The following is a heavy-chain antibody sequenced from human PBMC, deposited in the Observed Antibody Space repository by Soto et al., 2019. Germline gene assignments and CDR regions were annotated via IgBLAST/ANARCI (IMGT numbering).Heavy chain of an antibody. V-gene: IGHV3-33*01. CDR2: IWYDGSNK. CDR3: ARDTHHLDYGDYPIGWYFDL. CDR1: GFTFSSYG. D-gene: IGHD4-17*01. Sequence: QVQLVESGGGVVQPGRSLRLSCAASGFTFSSYGMHWVRQAPGKGLEWVAVIWYDGSNKYYADSVKGRFTISRDNSKNTLYLQMNSLRAEDTAVYYCARDTHHLDYGDYPIGWYFDLWGRGTLVTVSS. J-gene: IGHJ2*01.